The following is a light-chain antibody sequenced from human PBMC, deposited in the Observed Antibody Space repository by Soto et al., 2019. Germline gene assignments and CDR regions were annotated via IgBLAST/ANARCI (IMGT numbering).Light chain of an antibody. Sequence: QSVLTQPPSVSGAPGQSVTISCTGSSSNIGAGYDVSWYQQLPGTAPKFLIYANSDRPSGVPDRFSGSKSGTSASLAITGLQAEDEADYYCQSYDSSLSGYVFGTGTKVTV. CDR3: QSYDSSLSGYV. CDR1: SSNIGAGYD. V-gene: IGLV1-40*01. J-gene: IGLJ1*01. CDR2: ANS.